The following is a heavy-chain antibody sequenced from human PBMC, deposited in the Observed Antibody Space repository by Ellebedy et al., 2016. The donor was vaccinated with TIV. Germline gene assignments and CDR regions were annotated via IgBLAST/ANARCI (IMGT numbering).Heavy chain of an antibody. CDR1: GYTFTGYY. Sequence: AASVTVSCKASGYTFTGYYMHWVRQAPGQGLEWIGWMNAKPGDTNSAQKFHVQKFQGRIALTRDTSISTAYMELSRLRSDDTAVYYCAREEVVEWYFDLWGRGTLVTVSS. CDR2: MNAKPGDT. V-gene: IGHV1-2*02. CDR3: AREEVVEWYFDL. J-gene: IGHJ2*01. D-gene: IGHD6-6*01.